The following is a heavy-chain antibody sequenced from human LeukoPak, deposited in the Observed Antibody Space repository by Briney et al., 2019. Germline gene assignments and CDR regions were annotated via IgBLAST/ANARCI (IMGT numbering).Heavy chain of an antibody. CDR2: IYHSGST. J-gene: IGHJ4*02. CDR3: ARGPHSRSWYHFDY. Sequence: SETLSLTCTVSGGSISSYYWSWIRQPPGKGLEWIGYIYHSGSTNYNPSLKSRVTISVDAYKNQFSLKLSSGTTADTAVYYCARGPHSRSWYHFDYWGQGTLVTVSS. CDR1: GGSISSYY. D-gene: IGHD6-13*01. V-gene: IGHV4-59*01.